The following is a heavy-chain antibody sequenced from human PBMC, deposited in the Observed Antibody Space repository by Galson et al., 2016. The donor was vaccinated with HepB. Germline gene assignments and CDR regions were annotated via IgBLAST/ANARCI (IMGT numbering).Heavy chain of an antibody. D-gene: IGHD2-8*02. J-gene: IGHJ4*02. CDR2: SSSSSDTV. CDR1: GFTFRASS. CDR3: ARGSITGIFDY. V-gene: IGHV3-48*01. Sequence: SLRLSCAASGFTFRASSMNWVRQAPGKGLEWISFSSSSSDTVHYADSVKGRFTISRDNAKNSLHLHIDSLRAEDTAVYYCARGSITGIFDYWGQGTLVTVSS.